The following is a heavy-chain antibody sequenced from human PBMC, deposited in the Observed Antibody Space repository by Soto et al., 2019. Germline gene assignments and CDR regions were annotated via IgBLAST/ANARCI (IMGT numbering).Heavy chain of an antibody. J-gene: IGHJ3*02. CDR1: GFTFSSYA. D-gene: IGHD3-3*01. CDR2: ISSNGGST. CDR3: VKGPRLLRFLEWLLFEDREWVAFDI. V-gene: IGHV3-64D*08. Sequence: PGGSLRLSCSASGFTFSSYAMHWVRQAPGKGLEYVSAISSNGGSTYYADSVKGRFTISRDNSKNTLYLQMSSLRAEDTAVYYCVKGPRLLRFLEWLLFEDREWVAFDIWGQGTMVTVSS.